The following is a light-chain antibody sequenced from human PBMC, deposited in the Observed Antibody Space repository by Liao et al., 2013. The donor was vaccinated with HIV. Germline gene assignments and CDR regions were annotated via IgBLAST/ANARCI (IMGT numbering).Light chain of an antibody. J-gene: IGLJ1*01. Sequence: SYELTQPPSVSVSPGQTASITCSGDKLGDKFACWYQQKPGQSPVXVIYQDRKRPSGIPERFSGSNSGNTATLTISGTQAMDEADYYCQAWDSSTYVFGTGTKVTVL. V-gene: IGLV3-1*01. CDR3: QAWDSSTYV. CDR2: QDR. CDR1: KLGDKF.